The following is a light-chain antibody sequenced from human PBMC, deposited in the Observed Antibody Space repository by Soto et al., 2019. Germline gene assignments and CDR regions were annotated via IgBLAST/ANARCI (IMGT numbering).Light chain of an antibody. Sequence: EIVLTQSPGTLSLSPGERATLSCRASQSVSSSYLAWYQQKPGQAPRLLIYGASSRATGIPDRFSGSGSGTDFTLTISGLEPGDFAVYYCQQYGSSRSWTFGQGTKVDIK. CDR2: GAS. CDR1: QSVSSSY. V-gene: IGKV3-20*01. CDR3: QQYGSSRSWT. J-gene: IGKJ1*01.